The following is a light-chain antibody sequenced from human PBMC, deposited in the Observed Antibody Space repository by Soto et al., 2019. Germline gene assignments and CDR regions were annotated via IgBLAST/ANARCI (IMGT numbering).Light chain of an antibody. V-gene: IGKV3-20*01. Sequence: IVLTQSPATLSLSSGERATLSCRASHSLSSKSLVWYQQKSGQPPRPLISDTSRRATGIPDRFSGSGSGTDFTLIISRLEPEDFAVYYCQQSESSPWTFGQGTKVDI. CDR2: DTS. J-gene: IGKJ1*01. CDR1: HSLSSKS. CDR3: QQSESSPWT.